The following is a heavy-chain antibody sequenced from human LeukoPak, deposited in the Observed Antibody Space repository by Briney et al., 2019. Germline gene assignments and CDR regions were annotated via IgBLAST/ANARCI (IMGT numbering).Heavy chain of an antibody. Sequence: GRSLRLSCAASGFTFSSYAMHWVRQAPGKGLEWVAVISYDGSNKYYADSVKGRFTISRDNSKNTLYLQMNSLRAEDTAVYYCARDPEFAVVVPAATDYWGQGTLVTVSS. CDR1: GFTFSSYA. CDR3: ARDPEFAVVVPAATDY. CDR2: ISYDGSNK. D-gene: IGHD2-2*01. J-gene: IGHJ4*02. V-gene: IGHV3-30-3*01.